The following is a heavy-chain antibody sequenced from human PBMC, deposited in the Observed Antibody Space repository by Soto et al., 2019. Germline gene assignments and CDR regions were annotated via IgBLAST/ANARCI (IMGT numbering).Heavy chain of an antibody. Sequence: QVQLVQSGAEVKKPGASVKVSCKASGYTFTNFGISWVRQAPGQGLEWMGWISSYNGNTNYAPKFQGRVTMTTDTSTSTAYMEVRSLRFDDTDVYYFTSGGTPIDYWGQGTLVTVSS. D-gene: IGHD3-16*01. J-gene: IGHJ4*02. CDR3: TSGGTPIDY. V-gene: IGHV1-18*01. CDR2: ISSYNGNT. CDR1: GYTFTNFG.